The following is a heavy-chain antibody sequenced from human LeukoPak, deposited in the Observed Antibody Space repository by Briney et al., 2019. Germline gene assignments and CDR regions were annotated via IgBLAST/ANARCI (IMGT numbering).Heavy chain of an antibody. CDR3: ATCRDGYNLLDY. CDR2: ITGSGDST. Sequence: GGSLRLSCAASGFTFSSYVMSWVCQAPGRGLEWVSGITGSGDSTFYADSVKGRFTISRDTSKNALFLQMNSLRAEDTAVYYCATCRDGYNLLDYWGQGTLVTVSS. V-gene: IGHV3-23*01. D-gene: IGHD5-24*01. CDR1: GFTFSSYV. J-gene: IGHJ4*02.